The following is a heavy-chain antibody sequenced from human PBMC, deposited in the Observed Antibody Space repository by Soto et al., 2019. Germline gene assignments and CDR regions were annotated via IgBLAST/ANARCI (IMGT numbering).Heavy chain of an antibody. J-gene: IGHJ3*02. D-gene: IGHD2-15*01. Sequence: ASVKVSCKASGGTFSSYAISWLRQAPGQGLEWMGGIIPIFGTANYAQKFQGRVTITADKSTSTAYMELSSLRSEDTAVYYCARPLTGYCSGGSCYAVSSGHDAFDIWGQGTMVTVSS. CDR3: ARPLTGYCSGGSCYAVSSGHDAFDI. V-gene: IGHV1-69*06. CDR1: GGTFSSYA. CDR2: IIPIFGTA.